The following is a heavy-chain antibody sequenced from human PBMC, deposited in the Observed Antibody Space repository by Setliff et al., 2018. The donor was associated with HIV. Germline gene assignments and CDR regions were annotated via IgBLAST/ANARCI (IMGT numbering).Heavy chain of an antibody. Sequence: ASVKVSCKTSGYTFTAFYIHWVRQAPGQGLEWMGRIHPNSGGTAYPQKFQGRVAMTRDTSISTAYMELRSLRPDDTAVYYCVRNPHPTVVVPRDSHCYSMNIWGKGTTVTVSS. CDR3: VRNPHPTVVVPRDSHCYSMNI. CDR2: IHPNSGGT. D-gene: IGHD2-21*01. CDR1: GYTFTAFY. V-gene: IGHV1-2*06. J-gene: IGHJ6*03.